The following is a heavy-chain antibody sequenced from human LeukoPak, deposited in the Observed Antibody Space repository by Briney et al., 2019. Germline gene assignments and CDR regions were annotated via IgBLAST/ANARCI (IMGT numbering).Heavy chain of an antibody. CDR3: ARLGAYKPPRLTYSYHPLDV. D-gene: IGHD3-16*01. J-gene: IGHJ6*02. V-gene: IGHV4-59*08. Sequence: SETLSLTCAVYGGSFSGYYWSWIRQPPGKGLEYLGYIHYSGSTDYNPSLKSRTTISIDTSKNQFSLKLTSVTAADTAVYYCARLGAYKPPRLTYSYHPLDVWGQGTTVTVSS. CDR1: GGSFSGYY. CDR2: IHYSGST.